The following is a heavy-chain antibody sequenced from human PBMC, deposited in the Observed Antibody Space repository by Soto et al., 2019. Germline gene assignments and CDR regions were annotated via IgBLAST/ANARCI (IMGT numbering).Heavy chain of an antibody. CDR2: ISGSGGST. CDR1: GFTFSSYA. J-gene: IGHJ5*02. Sequence: EVQLLESGGGLVQPGGSLRLSCAASGFTFSSYAMSWVRQAPGKGLEWVSAISGSGGSTYYGDSVKGRCTISRDNSKNTLYLKMNSLRAEDTAVYYCAKDGNPIPYLTGYYRLGWFGPWGQGTLVTVSS. D-gene: IGHD3-9*01. V-gene: IGHV3-23*01. CDR3: AKDGNPIPYLTGYYRLGWFGP.